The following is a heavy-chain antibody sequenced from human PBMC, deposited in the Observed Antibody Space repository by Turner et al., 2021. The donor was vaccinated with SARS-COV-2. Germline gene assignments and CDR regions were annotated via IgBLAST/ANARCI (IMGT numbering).Heavy chain of an antibody. V-gene: IGHV1-69*13. J-gene: IGHJ5*02. CDR1: GGHFSNYA. D-gene: IGHD6-13*01. Sequence: QVQLVQSGAEGRKPGSSVKVSCKASGGHFSNYAISWVRQAPGQGLEWMGGIIPMFGTTNYAQKFQGRVTITADESTTTAYMELSSLRSEDTAVYYCARGGRSSSWSDRRWENWFGPWGQGTLVTVSS. CDR2: IIPMFGTT. CDR3: ARGGRSSSWSDRRWENWFGP.